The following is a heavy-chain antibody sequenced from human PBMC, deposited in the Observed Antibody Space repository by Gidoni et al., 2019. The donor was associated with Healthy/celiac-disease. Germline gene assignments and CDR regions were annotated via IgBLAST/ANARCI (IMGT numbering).Heavy chain of an antibody. J-gene: IGHJ4*02. CDR1: GGTFSSYA. CDR3: ARLHGDYGFDY. CDR2: IIPILGIA. Sequence: QVQLVQSGAEVKKPGSSVTVSCKASGGTFSSYAISWVRQAPGQGLEWMGRIIPILGIANYAQKFQGRVTITADKSTSTAYMELSSLRSEDTAVYYCARLHGDYGFDYWGQGTLVTVSS. V-gene: IGHV1-69*04. D-gene: IGHD4-17*01.